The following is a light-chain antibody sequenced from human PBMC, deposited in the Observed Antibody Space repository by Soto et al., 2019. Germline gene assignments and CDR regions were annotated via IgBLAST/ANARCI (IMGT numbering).Light chain of an antibody. Sequence: QSVLTQPASVSGSPGQSITISCTGTSSDIGEYNYVSWYQQDTGTAPKLIIYEVTKRPSGISTRFSGSKSGNTASLTISGLQADDEADYYCSSYTVSSTLVFGGGTKLTVL. CDR1: SSDIGEYNY. CDR2: EVT. V-gene: IGLV2-14*01. J-gene: IGLJ2*01. CDR3: SSYTVSSTLV.